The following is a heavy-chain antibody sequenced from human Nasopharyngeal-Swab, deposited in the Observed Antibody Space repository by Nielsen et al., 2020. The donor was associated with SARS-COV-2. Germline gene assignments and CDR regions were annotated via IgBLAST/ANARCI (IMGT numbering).Heavy chain of an antibody. D-gene: IGHD3-22*01. CDR2: IYYSGST. Sequence: SETLSLTCTVSGGSISSYYWSWIRQPPGKGLEWIGYIYYSGSTNYNPSLKSRVTILVDTSKNQFSLKLSSVTAADTAVYYCARVGTYYYDSSGYYPTPSFDYWGQGTLVTVSS. V-gene: IGHV4-59*01. CDR3: ARVGTYYYDSSGYYPTPSFDY. J-gene: IGHJ4*02. CDR1: GGSISSYY.